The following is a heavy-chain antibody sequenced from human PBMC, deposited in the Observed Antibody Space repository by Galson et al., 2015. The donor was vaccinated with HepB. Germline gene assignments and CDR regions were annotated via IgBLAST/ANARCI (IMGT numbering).Heavy chain of an antibody. V-gene: IGHV3-30*18. J-gene: IGHJ3*02. CDR2: ISYDGSNK. CDR3: AKFVSGNNAFDI. D-gene: IGHD3-3*01. CDR1: GFTFSSYG. Sequence: SLRLSCAASGFTFSSYGMHWVRQAPGKGLEWVAVISYDGSNKYYADSVKGRFTISRDNSKNTLYLQMNSLRAEDTAVYYCAKFVSGNNAFDIWGQGTMVTVSS.